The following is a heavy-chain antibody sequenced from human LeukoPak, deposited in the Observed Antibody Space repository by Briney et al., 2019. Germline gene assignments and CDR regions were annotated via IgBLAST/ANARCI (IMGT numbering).Heavy chain of an antibody. CDR1: GFTFSSYG. V-gene: IGHV3-23*01. Sequence: GGSLRLSCAAAGFTFSSYGMSWVRQAPGKGLEWVSSISSTGGTTYYADSVKGRFTISRDNSKNTLYLQMNSLRAEDTAIYYCAKNGDRGAYCTGGTCYPYFYYYMDVWGKGTTVTI. CDR3: AKNGDRGAYCTGGTCYPYFYYYMDV. D-gene: IGHD2-15*01. CDR2: ISSTGGTT. J-gene: IGHJ6*03.